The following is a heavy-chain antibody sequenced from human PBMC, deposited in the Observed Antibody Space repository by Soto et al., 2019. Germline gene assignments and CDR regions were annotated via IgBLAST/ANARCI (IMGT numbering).Heavy chain of an antibody. V-gene: IGHV3-23*01. CDR1: GFTFSKYA. J-gene: IGHJ4*02. Sequence: EVQLLESGGNLVQPGGSLRLSCAASGFTFSKYAMTWVRQAPGKGLEWVSALSGSGVSTYYADSVKGRFTISRDNSKNTLYLQMNSLRAEDTAVYYCAKASNNYLMSHFDYWGQGTLVTVSS. D-gene: IGHD4-4*01. CDR2: LSGSGVST. CDR3: AKASNNYLMSHFDY.